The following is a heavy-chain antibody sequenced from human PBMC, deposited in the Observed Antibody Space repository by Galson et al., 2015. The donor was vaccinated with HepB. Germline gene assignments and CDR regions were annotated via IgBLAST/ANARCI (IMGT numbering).Heavy chain of an antibody. Sequence: LSCAASGFTFSSYGMHWVRQAPGRGLEWVAVITYEGSNKYYADAVKGRFTISRDNSKNTLYLQMNSLRAEETAVYYCAKVLWDWYCSSATCLEVGDYWGQGTLVTVSS. D-gene: IGHD2-2*01. CDR1: GFTFSSYG. CDR2: ITYEGSNK. V-gene: IGHV3-30*18. CDR3: AKVLWDWYCSSATCLEVGDY. J-gene: IGHJ4*02.